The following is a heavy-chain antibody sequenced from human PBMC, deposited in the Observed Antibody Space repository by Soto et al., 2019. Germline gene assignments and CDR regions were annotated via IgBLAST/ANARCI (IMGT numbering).Heavy chain of an antibody. CDR1: GGSISSGGYY. D-gene: IGHD2-21*02. V-gene: IGHV4-31*03. J-gene: IGHJ3*02. CDR2: IYYSGST. CDR3: ARSSEIVVVTAIRVAFDI. Sequence: QVQLQESGPGLVKPSQTLSLTCTVSGGSISSGGYYWSWIRQHPGKGLEWIGYIYYSGSTYYNPSLKIRVTISVDTSKNQFSLKLSSVTAADTAVYYCARSSEIVVVTAIRVAFDIWGQGPMVTVSS.